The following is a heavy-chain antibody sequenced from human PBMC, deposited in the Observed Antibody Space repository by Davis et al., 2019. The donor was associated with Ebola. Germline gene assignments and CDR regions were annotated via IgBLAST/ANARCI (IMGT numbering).Heavy chain of an antibody. Sequence: GESLKISCAASRVTSTTNWIHWVRQAPGKGLVWVSRINPDGTKTGYADSVRGRFTISRDIAKNTLFLQMNSLTADDSAVSYCTRDLDGHDGSGGKETLVTVSS. D-gene: IGHD3/OR15-3a*01. CDR2: INPDGTKT. V-gene: IGHV3-74*01. CDR3: TRDLDGHDGS. J-gene: IGHJ4*02. CDR1: RVTSTTNW.